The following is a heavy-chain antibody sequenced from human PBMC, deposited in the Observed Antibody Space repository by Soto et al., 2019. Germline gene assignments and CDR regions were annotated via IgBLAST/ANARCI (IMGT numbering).Heavy chain of an antibody. D-gene: IGHD6-19*01. CDR1: GFTFSNAW. J-gene: IGHJ6*02. CDR3: TTADSVAGTWSRGQYYYYYGMDV. CDR2: IKSKTDGGTT. V-gene: IGHV3-15*07. Sequence: GGSLRLSCAASGFTFSNAWMNWVRQAPGKGLEWVGRIKSKTDGGTTDYAAPVKGRFTISRDDSKNTLYLQMNSLKTEDTAVYYCTTADSVAGTWSRGQYYYYYGMDVWGQGTTVTVSS.